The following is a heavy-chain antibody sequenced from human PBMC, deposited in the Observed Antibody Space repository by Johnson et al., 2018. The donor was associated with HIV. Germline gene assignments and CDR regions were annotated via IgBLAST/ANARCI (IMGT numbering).Heavy chain of an antibody. CDR2: ISGSGGST. CDR1: GFTFSSYW. D-gene: IGHD1-26*01. CDR3: SSESLSCELPDAFDI. Sequence: VQLVESGGGLVKPGGSLKLSCAASGFTFSSYWMSWVRQAPGKGLEWVSAISGSGGSTYYAAAVKGRLTISRDNSKNTLYLQMNRRRAEDPAVYYCSSESLSCELPDAFDIWGQGTMVTVS. V-gene: IGHV3-23*04. J-gene: IGHJ3*02.